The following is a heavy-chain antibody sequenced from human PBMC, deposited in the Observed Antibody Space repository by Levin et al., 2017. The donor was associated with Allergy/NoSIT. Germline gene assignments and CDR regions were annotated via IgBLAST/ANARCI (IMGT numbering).Heavy chain of an antibody. J-gene: IGHJ4*02. CDR1: GGSFSGYY. Sequence: SQTLSLTCAVYGGSFSGYYWSWIRQPPGKGLEWIGEINHSGSTNYNPSLKSRVTISLDTSKNQFSLNLNSVTAADTSVYYCARVSTYYLGSGNDARRPHFDNWGQGTLVTVSS. CDR3: ARVSTYYLGSGNDARRPHFDN. V-gene: IGHV4-34*01. D-gene: IGHD3-10*01. CDR2: INHSGST.